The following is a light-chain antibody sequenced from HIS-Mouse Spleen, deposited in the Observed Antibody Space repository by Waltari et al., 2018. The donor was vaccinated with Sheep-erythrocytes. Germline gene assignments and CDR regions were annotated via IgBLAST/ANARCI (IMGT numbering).Light chain of an antibody. CDR2: EGR. CDR3: CSYAGSSTPWV. Sequence: QSALTQPASVSGSPGQSITISCTGTSSDVGSYNLVSWYQQHPGKAPQSRIDEGRKRPSGVSNRVSGSKSGNTASRTISGLQAEDEADYYCCSYAGSSTPWVFGGGTKLTVL. J-gene: IGLJ3*02. CDR1: SSDVGSYNL. V-gene: IGLV2-23*01.